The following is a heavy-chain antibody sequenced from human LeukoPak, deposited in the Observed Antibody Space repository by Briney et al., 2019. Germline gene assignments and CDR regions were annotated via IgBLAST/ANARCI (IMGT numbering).Heavy chain of an antibody. J-gene: IGHJ3*02. CDR3: ARDHTMWNDAFDI. Sequence: GRSLRLSCAASGFTFSSYGMHWVRQAPGKGLEWVAVIWYDGSNKYYADSVKGRFTISRDNSKNTLYLQMNSLRAEDTAVYYCARDHTMWNDAFDIWGQGTMVTVSS. D-gene: IGHD3-10*02. CDR1: GFTFSSYG. V-gene: IGHV3-33*01. CDR2: IWYDGSNK.